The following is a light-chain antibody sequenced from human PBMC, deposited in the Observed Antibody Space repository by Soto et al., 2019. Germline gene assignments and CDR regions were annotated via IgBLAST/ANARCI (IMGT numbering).Light chain of an antibody. Sequence: EIVMTQSPATLSVSPGERATLSCRASQSVSSDLAWYQQKPGQPPRLLIYGASTRATGIPARFSGSASGPDFTLTINRLEPEDFAVYYCQLYGISPQFGQGTRLEI. CDR2: GAS. CDR1: QSVSSD. V-gene: IGKV3-15*01. J-gene: IGKJ5*01. CDR3: QLYGISPQ.